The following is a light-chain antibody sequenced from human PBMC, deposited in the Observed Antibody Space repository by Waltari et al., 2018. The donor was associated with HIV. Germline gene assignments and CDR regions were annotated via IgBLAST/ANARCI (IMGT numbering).Light chain of an antibody. CDR1: SSNIGAGYD. V-gene: IGLV1-40*01. CDR2: GNS. J-gene: IGLJ1*01. CDR3: QSYDSNLSGATV. Sequence: QSVLTQPPSVSGAPGRRVTISCTGSSSNIGAGYDVHWYQQLPGTAPKVLIYGNSNRPSGVPDRFSGSKSGTSASLAITGLQAEDEADYYCQSYDSNLSGATVFGTGTKVTVL.